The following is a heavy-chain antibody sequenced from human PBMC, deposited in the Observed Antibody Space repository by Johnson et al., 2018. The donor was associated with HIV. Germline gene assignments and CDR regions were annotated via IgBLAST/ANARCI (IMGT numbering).Heavy chain of an antibody. CDR1: GFTFSSYG. CDR3: ARDNIVATADDAFDV. CDR2: IAYDGSNK. Sequence: QVQLVESGGGVVQPGRSLRLSCAASGFTFSSYGMHWVRQAPGKGLEWVAVIAYDGSNKYYADSVKGRFTISRDNSENTMYLQMNSLRAEDTAVYYCARDNIVATADDAFDVWGQGTMVTVSS. D-gene: IGHD5-12*01. V-gene: IGHV3-30*03. J-gene: IGHJ3*01.